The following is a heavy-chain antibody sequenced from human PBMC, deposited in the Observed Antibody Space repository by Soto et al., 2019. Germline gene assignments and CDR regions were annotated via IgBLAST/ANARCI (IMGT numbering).Heavy chain of an antibody. CDR3: ARDLVPADMRGNYFDP. J-gene: IGHJ5*02. V-gene: IGHV1-46*01. CDR2: INPSGGST. CDR1: GYTFTSYY. Sequence: ASVKVSCKASGYTFTSYYMHWVRQAPGQGLEWMGIINPSGGSTSYAQKFQGRVTMTRDTSTSTVYMELSSLRSEDTAVYYCARDLVPADMRGNYFDPWGPGTPVTVSS. D-gene: IGHD2-2*01.